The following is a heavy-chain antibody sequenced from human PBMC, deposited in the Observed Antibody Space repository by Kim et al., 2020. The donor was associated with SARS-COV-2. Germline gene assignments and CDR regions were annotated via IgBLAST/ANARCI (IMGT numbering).Heavy chain of an antibody. Sequence: KYSQKFQGRVTITRDTSASTAYMELSSLRSEDTAVYYCARDRDSSSLFDYWGQGTLVTVSS. V-gene: IGHV1-3*01. CDR3: ARDRDSSSLFDY. J-gene: IGHJ4*02. D-gene: IGHD6-13*01.